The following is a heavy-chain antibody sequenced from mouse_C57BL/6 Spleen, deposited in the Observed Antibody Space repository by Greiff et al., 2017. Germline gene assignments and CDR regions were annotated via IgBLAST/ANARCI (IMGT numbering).Heavy chain of an antibody. V-gene: IGHV1-52*01. CDR1: GYTFTSYW. CDR3: ARGGAQATPFAD. D-gene: IGHD3-2*02. J-gene: IGHJ3*01. Sequence: QVQLQQPGAELVRPGSSVKLSCKASGYTFTSYWMHWVKQRPIQGLEWIGNIDPSDSETHYNQKFKDKATLTVDKSSSTAYMQLSSLTSEVSAVYCCARGGAQATPFADWGQGTLVTVSA. CDR2: IDPSDSET.